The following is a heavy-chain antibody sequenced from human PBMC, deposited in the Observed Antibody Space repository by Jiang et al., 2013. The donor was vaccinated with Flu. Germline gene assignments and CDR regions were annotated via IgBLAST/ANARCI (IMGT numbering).Heavy chain of an antibody. CDR3: ARVRGSRDY. V-gene: IGHV4-4*07. D-gene: IGHD3-10*01. J-gene: IGHJ4*02. CDR2: VVTSGNT. CDR1: GGSISPYS. Sequence: GLVKPSETLSLNCAVSGGSISPYSWSWIRQSAGKGLEWIGHVVTSGNTYYNSSLKSRVSMSVDTSKNQFSLKLSSVTAADTAVYYCARVRGSRDYWGQGTLVTVSS.